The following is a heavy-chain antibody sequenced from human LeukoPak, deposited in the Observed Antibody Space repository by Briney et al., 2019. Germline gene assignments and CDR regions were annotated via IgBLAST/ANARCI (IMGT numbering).Heavy chain of an antibody. CDR2: ISYDGSNK. CDR1: GFTFSSYG. D-gene: IGHD6-19*01. V-gene: IGHV3-33*05. J-gene: IGHJ5*02. Sequence: GRSLRLSCAASGFTFSSYGMHLVRQAPGKGLEWVAVISYDGSNKYYADSVKGRFTISRDNSKNTLYLQMNSLRAEDTAVYYCAKLSAVAGMGFDPWGQGTLVTVSS. CDR3: AKLSAVAGMGFDP.